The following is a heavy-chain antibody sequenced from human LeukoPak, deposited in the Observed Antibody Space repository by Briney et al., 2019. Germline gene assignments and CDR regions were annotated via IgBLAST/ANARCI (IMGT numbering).Heavy chain of an antibody. Sequence: GALRLSCAASGFTFSSYSMNWVRQAPGKGLEWVSYISSSSSTIYYADSVKGRFTISRDNAKNSLYLQMNSLRAEDTAVYYCATIKRNGAPTDFDYWGQGTLVTVSS. D-gene: IGHD1-1*01. CDR1: GFTFSSYS. V-gene: IGHV3-48*01. CDR2: ISSSSSTI. J-gene: IGHJ4*02. CDR3: ATIKRNGAPTDFDY.